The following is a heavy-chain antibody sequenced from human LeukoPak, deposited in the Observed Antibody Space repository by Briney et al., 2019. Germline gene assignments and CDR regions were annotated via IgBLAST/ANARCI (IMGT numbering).Heavy chain of an antibody. V-gene: IGHV1-69*06. Sequence: EASVKVSCKASGGTFSSYAISWVRQAPGQGLEWMGGIIPIFGTANYAQKFQGRVTITADKSTSTAYMELSSLRSEDTAVYYCVRHIRKFDTWGQGTLVTVSS. D-gene: IGHD1-14*01. J-gene: IGHJ5*02. CDR1: GGTFSSYA. CDR3: VRHIRKFDT. CDR2: IIPIFGTA.